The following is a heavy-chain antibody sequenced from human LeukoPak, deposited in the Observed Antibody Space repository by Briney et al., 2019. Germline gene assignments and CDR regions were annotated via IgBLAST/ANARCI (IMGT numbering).Heavy chain of an antibody. CDR3: ARHRSPGVGATEY. Sequence: SETLSLTCTVSSDSISTSTYYWGWIRQPPGKGLEWVGSIYSSGHTYYSPPLQNRVTISMDTSKNQFSLKLSSVTAADTAIYYCARHRSPGVGATEYWGQGTLVTVSS. J-gene: IGHJ4*02. V-gene: IGHV4-39*01. CDR1: SDSISTSTYY. CDR2: IYSSGHT. D-gene: IGHD1-26*01.